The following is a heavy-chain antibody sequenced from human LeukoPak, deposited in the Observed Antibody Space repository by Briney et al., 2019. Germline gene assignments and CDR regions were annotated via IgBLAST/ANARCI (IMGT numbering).Heavy chain of an antibody. D-gene: IGHD3-10*01. CDR1: GFTFRYFW. Sequence: GGSLRLSCAASGFTFRYFWMSWVRQAPGKGLEWVANIKQDGFEKNYVDSVRGRFTISRDNAKNSLYLQMNSLRAEDTAVYYCARAYYGSGSYVMGYWGQGTLVTVSS. CDR3: ARAYYGSGSYVMGY. J-gene: IGHJ4*02. CDR2: IKQDGFEK. V-gene: IGHV3-7*01.